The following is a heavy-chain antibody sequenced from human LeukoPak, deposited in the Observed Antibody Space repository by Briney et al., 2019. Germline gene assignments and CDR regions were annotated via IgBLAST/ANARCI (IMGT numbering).Heavy chain of an antibody. Sequence: SETLSLTCTVSGGSVSSGGYYWSWIRQPPGKGLEWIGYIYYSGSTNYNPSLKSRVTISVDTSKNQFSLKLSSVTAADTAVYYCARVAAAGHFDYWGQGTLVTVSS. D-gene: IGHD6-13*01. J-gene: IGHJ4*02. CDR2: IYYSGST. V-gene: IGHV4-61*08. CDR3: ARVAAAGHFDY. CDR1: GGSVSSGGYY.